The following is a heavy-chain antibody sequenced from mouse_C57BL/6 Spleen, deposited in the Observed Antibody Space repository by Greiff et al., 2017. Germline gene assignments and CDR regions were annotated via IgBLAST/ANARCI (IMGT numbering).Heavy chain of an antibody. V-gene: IGHV1-64*01. CDR1: GYTFTSYW. D-gene: IGHD1-1*01. CDR2: IHPNSGST. Sequence: QVQLQQPGAELVKPGASVKLSCKASGYTFTSYWMHWVKQRPGQGLEWIGMIHPNSGSTNYNEKFKSKATLTVDKSSSTAYMQLSSLTSEDSAVYYCARNQDYYGSSDGYFDVWGTGTTVTVSS. J-gene: IGHJ1*03. CDR3: ARNQDYYGSSDGYFDV.